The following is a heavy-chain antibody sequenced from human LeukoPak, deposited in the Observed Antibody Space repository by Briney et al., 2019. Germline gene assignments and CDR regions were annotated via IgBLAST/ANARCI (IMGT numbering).Heavy chain of an antibody. V-gene: IGHV4-4*07. CDR3: ARDGSATREFDH. Sequence: PPETLSLTCTVPGGSITNSYWSWIRQPAGKGLDWMGRIYTSESMNYNPSLKSRVTMSVDTSKIQCSRTLDSVTAADTAVYYCARDGSATREFDHWGQGTLVTVSS. D-gene: IGHD2-15*01. CDR2: IYTSESM. CDR1: GGSITNSY. J-gene: IGHJ4*02.